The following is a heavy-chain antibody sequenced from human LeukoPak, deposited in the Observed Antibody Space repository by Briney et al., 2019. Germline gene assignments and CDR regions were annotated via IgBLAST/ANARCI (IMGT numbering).Heavy chain of an antibody. J-gene: IGHJ4*02. CDR3: ARGRLGGSGSYYNVLDY. V-gene: IGHV4-59*01. CDR1: GGSISSYY. D-gene: IGHD3-10*01. Sequence: KPSETLSLTCTASGGSISSYYWSWIWQPPGKGLEWIGYISYSGSTNYNPSLKSRVTISVDTSRNQFSLKLSSVTAADTAVYYCARGRLGGSGSYYNVLDYWGQGTLVTVSS. CDR2: ISYSGST.